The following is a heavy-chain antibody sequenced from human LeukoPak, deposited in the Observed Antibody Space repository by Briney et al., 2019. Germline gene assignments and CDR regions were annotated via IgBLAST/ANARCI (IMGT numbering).Heavy chain of an antibody. J-gene: IGHJ4*02. CDR3: ARVRGRGSYYLYYFDY. Sequence: SVKVSCKASGYTFTSYAISWVRQAPGQGLEWMGGIIPIFGTANYAQKFQGRVTITADESTSTAYMELSSLRSEDTAVYYCARVRGRGSYYLYYFDYWGQGTLVTVSS. CDR1: GYTFTSYA. D-gene: IGHD1-26*01. V-gene: IGHV1-69*13. CDR2: IIPIFGTA.